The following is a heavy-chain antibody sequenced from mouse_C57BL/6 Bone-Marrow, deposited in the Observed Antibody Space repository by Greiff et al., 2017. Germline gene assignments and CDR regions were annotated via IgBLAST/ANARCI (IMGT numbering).Heavy chain of an antibody. D-gene: IGHD1-1*01. V-gene: IGHV1-72*01. CDR1: GYTFTSYW. CDR3: ARRGGGSRRGYYAMDY. Sequence: QVQLQQPGAELVKPAASVKLSCKASGYTFTSYWMHWVKQRPGRGLAWTGRIDPNSGGTKYNEKFKSKATLAVDKPSSTAYMQLSSLTSEDSAVYYCARRGGGSRRGYYAMDYWGQGTSVAGSS. CDR2: IDPNSGGT. J-gene: IGHJ4*01.